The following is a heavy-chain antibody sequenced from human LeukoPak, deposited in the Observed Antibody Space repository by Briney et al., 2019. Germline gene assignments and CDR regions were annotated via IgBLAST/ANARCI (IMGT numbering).Heavy chain of an antibody. Sequence: PGGSLRLSCAASGFTFSSYSMNWVRQAPGKGPEWVSSISSSSSYIYYADSVKGRFTISRDNAKNSLYLQMNSLRAEDTAVYYCAREHDGDYYFDYWGQGTLVTVSS. CDR3: AREHDGDYYFDY. D-gene: IGHD4-17*01. V-gene: IGHV3-21*01. J-gene: IGHJ4*02. CDR2: ISSSSSYI. CDR1: GFTFSSYS.